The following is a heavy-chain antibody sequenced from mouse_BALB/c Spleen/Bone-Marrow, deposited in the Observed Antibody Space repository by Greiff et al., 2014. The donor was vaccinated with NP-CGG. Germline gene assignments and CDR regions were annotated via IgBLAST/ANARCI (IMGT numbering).Heavy chain of an antibody. CDR3: APYGNGRWFAN. CDR1: GFNIKDTY. D-gene: IGHD2-1*01. CDR2: IDPANGNI. Sequence: EVQLQESGAELVKPGASVKLSCTASGFNIKDTYMHWVKQRPEQGLEWIGRIDPANGNIKYDPKFQGKATITADTSSNTAYLQLRSLTSEDTAFYFYAPYGNGRWFANWGQGTLVTVSA. J-gene: IGHJ3*01. V-gene: IGHV14-3*02.